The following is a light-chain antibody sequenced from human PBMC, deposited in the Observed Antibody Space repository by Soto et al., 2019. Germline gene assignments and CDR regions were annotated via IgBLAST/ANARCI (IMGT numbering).Light chain of an antibody. V-gene: IGKV3-15*01. Sequence: EIVMTQSPATLSVSPGERATLSCRASQSVGSNLAWYQQKPGQAPRLLIYGASTRATGIPARFSGSGSGTEFTXXXXXXXXXXXXIXFCQQYNNWPPDRTFGQGTKVEIK. J-gene: IGKJ1*01. CDR2: GAS. CDR1: QSVGSN. CDR3: QQYNNWPPDRT.